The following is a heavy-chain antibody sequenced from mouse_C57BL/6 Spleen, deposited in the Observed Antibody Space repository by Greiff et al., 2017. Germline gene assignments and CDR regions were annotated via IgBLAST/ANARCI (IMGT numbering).Heavy chain of an antibody. J-gene: IGHJ2*01. CDR1: GYTFTSYW. V-gene: IGHV1-74*01. CDR2: IHPSDSDT. CDR3: AISYCYCVGFDY. D-gene: IGHD2-12*01. Sequence: QVHVKQPGAELVKPGASVKVSCKASGYTFTSYWMHWVKQRPGQGLEWIGRIHPSDSDTNYNQQFKGKATLTVDKSSSTAYMQLSSLTSEDSAVYYCAISYCYCVGFDYWGQGTTRTVSS.